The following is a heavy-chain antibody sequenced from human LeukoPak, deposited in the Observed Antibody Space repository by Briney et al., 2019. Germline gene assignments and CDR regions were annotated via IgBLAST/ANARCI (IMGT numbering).Heavy chain of an antibody. CDR2: IYPGDSDT. J-gene: IGHJ4*02. CDR1: GYTFTHYW. D-gene: IGHD3-16*01. CDR3: ARRPASVGGGYDF. V-gene: IGHV5-51*01. Sequence: GESLKISCQTSGYTFTHYWIVWVRQVPGKGLEWMGTIYPGDSDTRYSQSFRGQVTISADKSTHTAHLQWNNLKVSDSGIYYCARRPASVGGGYDFWGQGTLVTVSS.